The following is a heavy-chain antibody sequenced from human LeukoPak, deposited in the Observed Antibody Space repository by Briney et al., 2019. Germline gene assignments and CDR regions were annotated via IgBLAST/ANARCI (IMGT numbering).Heavy chain of an antibody. CDR2: INPSGGST. D-gene: IGHD3-10*01. V-gene: IGHV1-46*03. CDR3: ARDSPLYGSGSYYNDEYFQH. J-gene: IGHJ1*01. Sequence: ASVKVSCKASGYTFTSYYMHWVRQAPGQGLEWMGIINPSGGSTSYAPKFQGRVTMTRDTSTSTVYMELSSLRSEDTAVYYCARDSPLYGSGSYYNDEYFQHWGQGTLVTVSS. CDR1: GYTFTSYY.